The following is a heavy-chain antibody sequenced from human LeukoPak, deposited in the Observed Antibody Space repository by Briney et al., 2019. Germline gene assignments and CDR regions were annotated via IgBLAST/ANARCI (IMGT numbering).Heavy chain of an antibody. CDR1: GFTFSSYE. D-gene: IGHD1-26*01. CDR2: ISSSGSTI. CDR3: TRHWDSGSFEFPDAFDI. Sequence: GGSLRLSCAASGFTFSSYEMNWVRQAPGKGLEWVSYISSSGSTIYYADSVKGRFTISRDNAKNSLYLQMNSLKTEDTAVYYCTRHWDSGSFEFPDAFDIWGQGTMVTVSS. J-gene: IGHJ3*02. V-gene: IGHV3-48*03.